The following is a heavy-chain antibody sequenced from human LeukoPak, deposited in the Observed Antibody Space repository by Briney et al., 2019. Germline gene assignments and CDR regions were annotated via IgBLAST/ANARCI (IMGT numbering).Heavy chain of an antibody. Sequence: PGGSLRLSCAASGFNFSTYGMHWVRQAPGKGLEWVAVISYDGSNKYYADSVKGRFTISRDNSKNTLYLQMNSLRAEDTAMYYCAKGLLSNSQRGWGDCWGQGTLVTVSS. V-gene: IGHV3-30*18. CDR2: ISYDGSNK. D-gene: IGHD4-11*01. CDR1: GFNFSTYG. J-gene: IGHJ4*02. CDR3: AKGLLSNSQRGWGDC.